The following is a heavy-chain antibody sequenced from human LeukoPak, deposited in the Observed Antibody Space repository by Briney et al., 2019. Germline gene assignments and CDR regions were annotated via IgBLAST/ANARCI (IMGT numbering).Heavy chain of an antibody. D-gene: IGHD3-9*01. J-gene: IGHJ4*02. CDR2: IRYDGSNK. CDR3: AKGGKYDILTGFPRSRLLGDY. CDR1: GFTFSSYG. Sequence: GGSLRLSCAASGFTFSSYGMHWVRQAPGKGLEWVAFIRYDGSNKYYADSVKGRFTISRDNSKNTLSLQMNSLRAEDTAVYYCAKGGKYDILTGFPRSRLLGDYWGQGTLVTVSS. V-gene: IGHV3-30*02.